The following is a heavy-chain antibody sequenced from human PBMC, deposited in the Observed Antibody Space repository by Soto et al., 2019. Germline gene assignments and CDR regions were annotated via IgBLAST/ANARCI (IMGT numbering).Heavy chain of an antibody. Sequence: QLQLQESGPGLVKPSETLSLTCTVSGGSISSSSYYWGWIRQPPGKGLEWIGSIYYSGSTYYNPSLKSRVTISVDTSKNQFSLKLSSVTAADTAVYYCANIYQLPYYFDYWCQGTLVTVSS. V-gene: IGHV4-39*01. CDR1: GGSISSSSYY. D-gene: IGHD2-2*01. CDR3: ANIYQLPYYFDY. J-gene: IGHJ4*02. CDR2: IYYSGST.